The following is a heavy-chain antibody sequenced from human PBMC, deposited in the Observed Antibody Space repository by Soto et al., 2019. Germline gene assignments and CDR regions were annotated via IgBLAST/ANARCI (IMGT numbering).Heavy chain of an antibody. V-gene: IGHV4-31*03. CDR2: IYYSGST. CDR1: GGSISSGGYY. J-gene: IGHJ5*02. CDR3: ARERYSSGWYFNWFDP. D-gene: IGHD6-19*01. Sequence: QVQLQESGPGLVKPSQTLSLTCTVSGGSISSGGYYWSWIRQHPGKGLEWIGYIYYSGSTYYNPSLKSRVTISVDTSKNQFSLKLSSVTAADTAAYYCARERYSSGWYFNWFDPWGQGTLVTVSS.